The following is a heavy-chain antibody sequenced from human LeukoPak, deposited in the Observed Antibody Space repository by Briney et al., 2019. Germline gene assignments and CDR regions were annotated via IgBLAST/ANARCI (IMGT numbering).Heavy chain of an antibody. D-gene: IGHD2-15*01. Sequence: SETLSLICTVSGGSISSSSYYWGWIRQPPGKGLEWIGSIYYSGSTYYNPSLKSRVTISVDTSKNQFSLKLSSVTAADTAVYYCARERRSAPLDYWGQGTLVTVSS. CDR2: IYYSGST. CDR3: ARERRSAPLDY. CDR1: GGSISSSSYY. V-gene: IGHV4-39*07. J-gene: IGHJ4*02.